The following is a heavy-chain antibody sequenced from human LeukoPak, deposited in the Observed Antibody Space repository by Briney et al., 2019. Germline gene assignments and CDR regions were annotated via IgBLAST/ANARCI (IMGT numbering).Heavy chain of an antibody. CDR2: ISYDGSNK. J-gene: IGHJ4*02. Sequence: PGGSLRLSCAASGFTFSSYAMHWVRQAPGKGLEWVAVISYDGSNKYYADSVKGRFTISRDNAKNSLYLQMNSLRAEDTGVYYCARGPAANSGNYYVGDYWGQGTLVTVSS. D-gene: IGHD1-26*01. CDR3: ARGPAANSGNYYVGDY. V-gene: IGHV3-30*04. CDR1: GFTFSSYA.